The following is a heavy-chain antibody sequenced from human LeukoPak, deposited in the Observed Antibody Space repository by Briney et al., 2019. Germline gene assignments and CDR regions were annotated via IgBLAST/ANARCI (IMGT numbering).Heavy chain of an antibody. Sequence: ASVKVCCKAAGYTFTGDYMHWVRQAPGQGLEWMGWINPNSGGTNYAQKFQGRVTMTRDTSISTAYMELSRLRSDDTAVYYCASHPGVIKPYDAFDIWGQGTMVTVSS. J-gene: IGHJ3*02. V-gene: IGHV1-2*02. CDR2: INPNSGGT. CDR3: ASHPGVIKPYDAFDI. D-gene: IGHD2-21*01. CDR1: GYTFTGDY.